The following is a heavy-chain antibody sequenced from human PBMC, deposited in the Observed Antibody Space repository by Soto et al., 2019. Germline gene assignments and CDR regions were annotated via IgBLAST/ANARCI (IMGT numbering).Heavy chain of an antibody. V-gene: IGHV5-51*01. CDR1: GYSFTSYW. CDR2: IYPGDSDT. D-gene: IGHD6-19*01. Sequence: PGESLKISCKGSGYSFTSYWIGWVRQMPGKGLEWMGIIYPGDSDTRYSPPFQGQVTISADKSISTAYLQWSSLKASDTAMYYCARHSSGWYGRYYYGMDVWGQGTTVTVSS. CDR3: ARHSSGWYGRYYYGMDV. J-gene: IGHJ6*02.